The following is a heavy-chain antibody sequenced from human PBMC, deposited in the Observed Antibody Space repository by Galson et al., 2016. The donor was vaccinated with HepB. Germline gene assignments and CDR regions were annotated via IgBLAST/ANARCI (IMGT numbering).Heavy chain of an antibody. V-gene: IGHV3-23*01. Sequence: SLRLSCAASGFTFSSHAVAWVRQAPGKGLEWVSAVSAHGGSKYYADSVRGRFIVSRDNSKNTLYLQMTTLRADDTAVYYCANTVEGDTAMVMAVRYFDYWGQGTLVTVSS. D-gene: IGHD5-18*01. CDR3: ANTVEGDTAMVMAVRYFDY. J-gene: IGHJ4*02. CDR2: VSAHGGSK. CDR1: GFTFSSHA.